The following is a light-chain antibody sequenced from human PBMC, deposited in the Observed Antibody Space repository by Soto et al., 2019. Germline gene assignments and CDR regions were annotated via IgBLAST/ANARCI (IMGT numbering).Light chain of an antibody. CDR2: FAS. V-gene: IGKV3-15*01. CDR1: PSLSNN. J-gene: IGKJ4*01. Sequence: EIVMTQSPATLSVSPGERATLSCRVSPSLSNNLAWYQQKPGQAPRLLIYFASTRATGIPARFSGSGSETEFTLTISKLQSEDFAVYYCQHYNKWPLTFGAGTKVETK. CDR3: QHYNKWPLT.